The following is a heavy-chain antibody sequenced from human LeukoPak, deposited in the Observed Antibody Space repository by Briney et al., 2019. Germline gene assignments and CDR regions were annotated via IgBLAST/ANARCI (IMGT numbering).Heavy chain of an antibody. CDR2: IRYDGSNK. V-gene: IGHV3-30*02. Sequence: PGGSLRLSCAASGFTFSSYAMNWVRQAPGKGLEWVAFIRYDGSNKYYADSVKGRFTISRDNSKNTLYLQMNSLRAEDTAVYYCAKEALYGGPYYFDYWGQGTLVTVSS. CDR1: GFTFSSYA. CDR3: AKEALYGGPYYFDY. D-gene: IGHD4-23*01. J-gene: IGHJ4*02.